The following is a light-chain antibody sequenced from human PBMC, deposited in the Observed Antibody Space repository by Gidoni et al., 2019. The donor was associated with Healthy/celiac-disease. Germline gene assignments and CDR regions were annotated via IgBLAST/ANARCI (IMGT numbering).Light chain of an antibody. CDR2: AAS. J-gene: IGKJ3*01. CDR3: QQSYSTPPFT. CDR1: QSISSY. V-gene: IGKV1-39*01. Sequence: LQMTKSPSSLSASVGDRVTSTCRASQSISSYLNWYQQKPGKAPKLLIYAASSLQSGVPSRFSGSGSGTDFTLTISSLQPEDFATYYCQQSYSTPPFTFGPGTKVDIK.